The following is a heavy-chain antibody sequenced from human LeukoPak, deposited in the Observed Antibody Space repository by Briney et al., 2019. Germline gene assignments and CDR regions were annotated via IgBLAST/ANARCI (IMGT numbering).Heavy chain of an antibody. Sequence: GGSLRLSCAASGFTFSTNAMSWVRQAPGKGLEWVSYIGSSGRTIYYADSVKGRLSISRDNAKNSLYLQMNSLRDEDTAVYYCARDTVNPSGYLDYWGQGTLVTVSS. CDR2: IGSSGRTI. J-gene: IGHJ4*02. CDR1: GFTFSTNA. V-gene: IGHV3-48*02. D-gene: IGHD4-17*01. CDR3: ARDTVNPSGYLDY.